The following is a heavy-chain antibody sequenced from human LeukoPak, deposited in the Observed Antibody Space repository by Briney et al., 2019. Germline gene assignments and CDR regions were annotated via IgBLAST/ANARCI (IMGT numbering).Heavy chain of an antibody. CDR1: GGSFSGYY. D-gene: IGHD2-2*01. J-gene: IGHJ4*02. CDR3: ARRGGIVVVPAAFFDY. CDR2: INHSGST. V-gene: IGHV4-34*01. Sequence: SETLSLTCAVYGGSFSGYYWSWIRQPPGKGLEWIGEINHSGSTNYNPSLKSRDTISVDTSKNQFSLKLSSVTAADTAVYYCARRGGIVVVPAAFFDYWGQGTLVTVSS.